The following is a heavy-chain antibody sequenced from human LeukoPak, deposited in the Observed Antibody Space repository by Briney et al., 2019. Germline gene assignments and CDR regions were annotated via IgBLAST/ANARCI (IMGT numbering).Heavy chain of an antibody. CDR3: ARAQSAFTATTNVGQNYYYYGMDV. V-gene: IGHV1-69*04. J-gene: IGHJ6*02. CDR2: IIPILGIA. Sequence: ASVKVSCKASGGTFSSYAISWVRQAPGQGLEWMGRIIPILGIANYAQKFQGRATITADKSTSTAYMELSSLRSEDTAVYYCARAQSAFTATTNVGQNYYYYGMDVWGQGTTVTVSS. CDR1: GGTFSSYA. D-gene: IGHD5-18*01.